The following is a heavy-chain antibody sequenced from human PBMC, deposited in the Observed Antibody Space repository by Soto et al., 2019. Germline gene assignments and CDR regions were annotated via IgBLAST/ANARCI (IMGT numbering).Heavy chain of an antibody. V-gene: IGHV3-74*01. J-gene: IGHJ4*02. D-gene: IGHD2-21*02. CDR3: ARDFYGCGGDCYPAFDY. Sequence: EVQLVESGGGLVQPGGSLRLSCAASGFTFSSYWMHWVRQAPGKGLVWVSRINSDGSSTSYADSVKGRFTISRDNAKNTLYLQMNSLRAEDTAVYYCARDFYGCGGDCYPAFDYWGQGTLVTVSS. CDR2: INSDGSST. CDR1: GFTFSSYW.